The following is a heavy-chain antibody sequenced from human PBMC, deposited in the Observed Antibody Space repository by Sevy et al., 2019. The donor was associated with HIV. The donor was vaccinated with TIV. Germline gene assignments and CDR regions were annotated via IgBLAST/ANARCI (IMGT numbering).Heavy chain of an antibody. J-gene: IGHJ4*02. V-gene: IGHV3-23*01. CDR2: TSGSGGST. CDR3: ATSTETSFDY. CDR1: GFTFSSYA. Sequence: GGSLRLSCAASGFTFSSYAMSWVRQAPGKGLEWVSATSGSGGSTYYADSVKGRVTISRDNSKNTLYLQMNSLRAEDTAVYYCATSTETSFDYWGQGTLVTVSS. D-gene: IGHD1-1*01.